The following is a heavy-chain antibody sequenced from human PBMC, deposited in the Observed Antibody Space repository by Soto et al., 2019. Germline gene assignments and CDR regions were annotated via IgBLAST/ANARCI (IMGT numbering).Heavy chain of an antibody. CDR3: AGELRFRGFYGMDV. CDR2: IYYIGST. V-gene: IGHV4-31*03. CDR1: GGSISSGGYY. D-gene: IGHD3-10*01. Sequence: QVQLQESGPGLVKPSQTLSLTCTVSGGSISSGGYYWSWIRQHPGKGLEWIGYIYYIGSTYYNPSLKSRVTISVDTSKNQFARKLSSVTAADTAVYYCAGELRFRGFYGMDVWGQGTTVTVSS. J-gene: IGHJ6*02.